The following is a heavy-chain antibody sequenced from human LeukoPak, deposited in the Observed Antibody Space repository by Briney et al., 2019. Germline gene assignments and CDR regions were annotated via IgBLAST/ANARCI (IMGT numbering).Heavy chain of an antibody. J-gene: IGHJ4*02. CDR3: AREWTAAAGVDY. V-gene: IGHV4-39*07. Sequence: SETLSLTCTVSGDSISTSSYYWGWIRQPPGKGLEWIGSVYYSGSTYYNPSLKSRVTISVDTSKKQFSLKLSSVTAADTAVYYCAREWTAAAGVDYWGQGTLVTVSS. CDR2: VYYSGST. D-gene: IGHD6-13*01. CDR1: GDSISTSSYY.